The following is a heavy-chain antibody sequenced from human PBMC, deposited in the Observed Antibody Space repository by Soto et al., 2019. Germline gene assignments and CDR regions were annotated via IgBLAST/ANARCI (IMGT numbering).Heavy chain of an antibody. D-gene: IGHD1-26*01. CDR2: INPNSGGT. CDR1: GYTFTGYY. J-gene: IGHJ4*02. V-gene: IGHV1-2*02. Sequence: ASVKVSCKASGYTFTGYYMHWVRQAPGQGLEWMGWINPNSGGTNYAQKFKGRVTMTRDTSISTAYMELSRLRSDDTAVYYCARTPRWELLPYFDYWGQGTLVTVSS. CDR3: ARTPRWELLPYFDY.